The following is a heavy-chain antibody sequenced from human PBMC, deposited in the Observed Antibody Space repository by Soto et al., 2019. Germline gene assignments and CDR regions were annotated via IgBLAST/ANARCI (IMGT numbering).Heavy chain of an antibody. CDR1: GYTFTSYG. V-gene: IGHV1-18*01. D-gene: IGHD3-3*01. CDR2: ISAYNGNT. Sequence: GASVKVSCKASGYTFTSYGISWVRQAPGQGLEWMGWISAYNGNTNYAQKLQGRVTMTTDTSTSTAYMELRSLRSDDTAVYYCARNYDFWSGYMLNWFDPWGQGNLVTVSS. CDR3: ARNYDFWSGYMLNWFDP. J-gene: IGHJ5*02.